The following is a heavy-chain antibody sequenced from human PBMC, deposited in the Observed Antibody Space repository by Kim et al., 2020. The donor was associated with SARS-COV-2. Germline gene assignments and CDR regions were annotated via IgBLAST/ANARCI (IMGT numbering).Heavy chain of an antibody. CDR1: GGSISSSSYY. Sequence: SETLSLTCTVSGGSISSSSYYWGWIRQPPGKGLEWIGSIYYSGSTYYNPSLKSRVTISVDTSKNQFSLKLSSVTAADTAVYYCARHGHITMIGVVINPGWFDPWGQGTLVTVSS. CDR3: ARHGHITMIGVVINPGWFDP. CDR2: IYYSGST. J-gene: IGHJ5*02. V-gene: IGHV4-39*01. D-gene: IGHD3-22*01.